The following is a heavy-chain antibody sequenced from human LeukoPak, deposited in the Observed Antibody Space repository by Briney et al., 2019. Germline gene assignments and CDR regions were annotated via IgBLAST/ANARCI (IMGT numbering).Heavy chain of an antibody. D-gene: IGHD3-3*01. CDR3: ARVQLRFLEWLPSGGFDP. V-gene: IGHV1-18*01. Sequence: ASVKVSCKASGYTFTSYGISWVRQAPGQGLEWMGWISAYNGNTNYAQKLQGRVTITTDTSTSTAYMELRSLRSDDTAVYYCARVQLRFLEWLPSGGFDPWGQGTLVTVSS. CDR1: GYTFTSYG. J-gene: IGHJ5*02. CDR2: ISAYNGNT.